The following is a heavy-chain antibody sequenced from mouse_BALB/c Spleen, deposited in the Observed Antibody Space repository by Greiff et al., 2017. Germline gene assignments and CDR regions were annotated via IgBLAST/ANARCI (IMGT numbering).Heavy chain of an antibody. CDR2: IYPGSGST. CDR3: ERSKYGNRYAMDD. D-gene: IGHD2-10*02. J-gene: IGHJ4*01. CDR1: GYNFTSYW. Sequence: QVQLQQPGAELVKPGTSVKLSCKASGYNFTSYWINWVKLRPGQGLEWIGDIYPGSGSTNYNEKFKSKATLTVDTSSSTAYMQLSSLASEDSALYYCERSKYGNRYAMDDWGQGTSVTVSS. V-gene: IGHV1-55*01.